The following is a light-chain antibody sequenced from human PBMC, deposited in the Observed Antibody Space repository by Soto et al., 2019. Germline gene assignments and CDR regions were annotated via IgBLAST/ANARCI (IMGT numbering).Light chain of an antibody. Sequence: SYELTQPPSVSVSPGQTASITCSGDKLGDKYAYWYQQKPGQSPVLVIYQDTRRPSGIPERFSGSNSGNTATLTISGTQAMDEADYYCQAWDNNTDVVFGGGTKLTVL. V-gene: IGLV3-1*01. J-gene: IGLJ2*01. CDR1: KLGDKY. CDR2: QDT. CDR3: QAWDNNTDVV.